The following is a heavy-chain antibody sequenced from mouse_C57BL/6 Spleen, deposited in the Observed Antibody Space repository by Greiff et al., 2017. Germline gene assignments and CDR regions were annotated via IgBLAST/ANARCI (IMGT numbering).Heavy chain of an antibody. D-gene: IGHD2-5*01. V-gene: IGHV1-15*01. CDR3: TKGGGSNYPAD. CDR2: IDPETGGT. J-gene: IGHJ3*01. Sequence: QVQLKQSGAELVRPGASVTLSCKASGYTFTDYEMHWVKQTPVHGLEWIGAIDPETGGTAYNQKFKGKAILTADKSSSTAYMELRSLTSEDSAVYYCTKGGGSNYPADWGQGTLVTVSA. CDR1: GYTFTDYE.